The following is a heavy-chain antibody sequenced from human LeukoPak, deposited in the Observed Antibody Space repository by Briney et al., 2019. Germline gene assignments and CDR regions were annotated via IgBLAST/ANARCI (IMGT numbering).Heavy chain of an antibody. D-gene: IGHD7-27*01. CDR2: IRPDANDG. CDR3: ARADWGSIDY. V-gene: IGHV3-7*01. Sequence: GGSLRLSCAASGFTFSNYWMAWVRQAPGKGLEGVAIIRPDANDGSYVDSVKGRFTISRDNAKNSLYLQLNSLRAEDTAVYFCARADWGSIDYWGQGALVTVSS. CDR1: GFTFSNYW. J-gene: IGHJ4*02.